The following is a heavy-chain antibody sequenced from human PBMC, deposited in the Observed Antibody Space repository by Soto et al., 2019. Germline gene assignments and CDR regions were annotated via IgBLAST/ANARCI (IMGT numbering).Heavy chain of an antibody. CDR2: IYYAGST. J-gene: IGHJ5*02. CDR3: ARVPGP. D-gene: IGHD7-27*01. Sequence: PSETLSLTCTVSGDSISPYYWAWIRQPPGKGLEWIGYIYYAGSTSYNPSLKSRVTLSLDTSKNQFSLKLSSVTAADTAVYYCARVPGPWGQGTLVTVSS. CDR1: GDSISPYY. V-gene: IGHV4-59*12.